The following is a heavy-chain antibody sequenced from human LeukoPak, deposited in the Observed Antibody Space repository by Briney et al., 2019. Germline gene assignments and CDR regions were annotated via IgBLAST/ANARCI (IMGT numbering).Heavy chain of an antibody. D-gene: IGHD2-2*02. CDR2: MYHSGDT. J-gene: IGHJ5*02. Sequence: SETLSLTCTVSGYSVSSGYYWGWIRQPPGKGLEWIGSMYHSGDTYYNPSLKSRVTISVDTSKNQFSLKLSSVTAADTAVYYCASYCSSTSCYRGGYWFDPWGQGTLVTVSS. V-gene: IGHV4-38-2*02. CDR3: ASYCSSTSCYRGGYWFDP. CDR1: GYSVSSGYY.